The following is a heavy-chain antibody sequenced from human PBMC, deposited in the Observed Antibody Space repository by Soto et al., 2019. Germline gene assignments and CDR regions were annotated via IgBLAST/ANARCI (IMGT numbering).Heavy chain of an antibody. V-gene: IGHV1-69*01. Sequence: ASVKVSRKASGGTLSSYAISWGRQAPGQGFEWMGGIIPIFGTANYAQKFQGRVTITADESTSTAYMELSSLRSEDTAVYYCARPYSSSSTSYYGMDVWGQGTTVTVSS. J-gene: IGHJ6*02. D-gene: IGHD6-6*01. CDR2: IIPIFGTA. CDR1: GGTLSSYA. CDR3: ARPYSSSSTSYYGMDV.